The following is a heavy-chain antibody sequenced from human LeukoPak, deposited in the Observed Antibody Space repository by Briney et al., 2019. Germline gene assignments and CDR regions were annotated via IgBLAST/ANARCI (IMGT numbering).Heavy chain of an antibody. D-gene: IGHD3-16*02. CDR2: ISGSGTST. Sequence: PGGSLRLSCAASGFTFNKYAMSWVRQAPGKGLEWVSGISGSGTSTYYADSVKGRFTISRDNSKNTLYLQMNSLRAEDTAVYYCAKGDRFFDYWGQGTLVTVSS. CDR1: GFTFNKYA. CDR3: AKGDRFFDY. J-gene: IGHJ4*02. V-gene: IGHV3-23*01.